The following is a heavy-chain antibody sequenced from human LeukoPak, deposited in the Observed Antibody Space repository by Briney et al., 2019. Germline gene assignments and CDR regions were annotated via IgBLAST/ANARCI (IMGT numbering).Heavy chain of an antibody. CDR2: IYPGDSDI. D-gene: IGHD6-6*01. CDR3: ARRAYTSSYTAGY. J-gene: IGHJ4*02. V-gene: IGHV5-51*01. CDR1: GYSFSNYW. Sequence: GESLKISCKGSGYSFSNYWIGWVRQMPGKGLEWMGIIYPGDSDIRYSPSFEGQVTISADKSISTAYLQWSSLKASDTAMYYCARRAYTSSYTAGYWGQGTLVTVSS.